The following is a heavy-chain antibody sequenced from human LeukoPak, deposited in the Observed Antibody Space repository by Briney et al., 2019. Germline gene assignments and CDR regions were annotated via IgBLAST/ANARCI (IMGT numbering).Heavy chain of an antibody. CDR2: INQGGST. J-gene: IGHJ4*02. D-gene: IGHD3-3*01. V-gene: IGHV4-34*01. Sequence: PSETLSLTCGVYGGSFSDYYWSWIRQSPGKGLEWIGDINQGGSTTYNPSLKSRVTISVDTSKNEFSLNMSSVTDADTAVYYCARGQTTVLRFLEWLPVGPFDYWGQGTLVTVSS. CDR3: ARGQTTVLRFLEWLPVGPFDY. CDR1: GGSFSDYY.